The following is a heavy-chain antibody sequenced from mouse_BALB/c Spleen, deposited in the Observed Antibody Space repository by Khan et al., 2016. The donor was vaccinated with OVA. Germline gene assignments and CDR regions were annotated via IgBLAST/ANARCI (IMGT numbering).Heavy chain of an antibody. D-gene: IGHD2-10*02. V-gene: IGHV1-18*01. CDR1: GYSFTAYY. CDR3: LRGYEFFPY. CDR2: VNPSNGDT. J-gene: IGHJ3*01. Sequence: EVQLQQSGPDLVKPGASVKISCKASGYSFTAYYMHWVKESHGKTLECIGRVNPSNGDTTYKQKFRGKAILTVDKSYSTAYMELRSLTSEDSAVYYCLRGYEFFPYWGQGTLVTFSA.